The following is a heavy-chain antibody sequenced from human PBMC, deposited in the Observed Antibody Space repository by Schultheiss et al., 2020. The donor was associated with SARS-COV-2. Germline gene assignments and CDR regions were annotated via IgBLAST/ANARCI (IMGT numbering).Heavy chain of an antibody. Sequence: ASVKVSCKASGYTFTGYYMHWVRQAPGQGLEWMGGIIPIFGTANYAQKLQGRVTMTTDTSTSTAYMELRSLRSDDTAVYYCARDMMYTVAGTGRVDYWGQGTLVTVSS. CDR3: ARDMMYTVAGTGRVDY. CDR2: IIPIFGTA. CDR1: GYTFTGYY. V-gene: IGHV1-18*04. D-gene: IGHD6-19*01. J-gene: IGHJ4*02.